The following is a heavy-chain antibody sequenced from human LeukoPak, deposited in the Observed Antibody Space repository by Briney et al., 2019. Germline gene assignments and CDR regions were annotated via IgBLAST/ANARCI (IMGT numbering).Heavy chain of an antibody. V-gene: IGHV4-59*08. CDR2: IYYSGST. J-gene: IGHJ4*02. Sequence: SETLSLTCTVSGGSISSYYWSWIRQPPGKGLEWIGYIYYSGSTNYNPSLKSRVTISVDTSKNQFSLKLSSVTAADTAVYYCARRDGSGTYFDYWGQGTLVTVSS. CDR1: GGSISSYY. CDR3: ARRDGSGTYFDY. D-gene: IGHD3-10*01.